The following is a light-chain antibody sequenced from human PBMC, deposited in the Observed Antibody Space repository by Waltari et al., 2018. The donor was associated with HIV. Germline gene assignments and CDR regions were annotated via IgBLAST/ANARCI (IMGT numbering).Light chain of an antibody. Sequence: QSALPQPASMSGSPGQSITISCMGRRPDADLYNYVPWHQHYPGKAPTLILYEVKNRPSGFASRFSGSKSGNTASLTISGLQPEDEAHYYCSSYTSSSTLDVIFGGGTKLTVL. V-gene: IGLV2-14*01. CDR3: SSYTSSSTLDVI. CDR1: RPDADLYNY. J-gene: IGLJ2*01. CDR2: EVK.